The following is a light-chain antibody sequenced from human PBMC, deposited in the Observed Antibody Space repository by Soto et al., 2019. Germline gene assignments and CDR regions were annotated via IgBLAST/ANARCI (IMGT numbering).Light chain of an antibody. Sequence: EIVLTQSPGTLSLSPGERATLSCRASQNVSGSYLAWYQQKPGQAPRLLIQGSSSRATGIPDRFSGSGSGTDFTLTINRLEPEDFAVYYCQQYGGMWTFGQGTRWIS. CDR1: QNVSGSY. J-gene: IGKJ1*01. CDR2: GSS. CDR3: QQYGGMWT. V-gene: IGKV3-20*01.